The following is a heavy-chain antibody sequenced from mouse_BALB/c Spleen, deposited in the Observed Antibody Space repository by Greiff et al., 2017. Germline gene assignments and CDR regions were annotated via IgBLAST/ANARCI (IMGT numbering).Heavy chain of an antibody. CDR2: SRNKANDYTT. CDR1: GFTFSDFY. J-gene: IGHJ4*01. D-gene: IGHD2-2*01. V-gene: IGHV7-1*02. CDR3: ARDGRWLRPGAMDY. Sequence: EVKLVESGGGLVQPGGSLRLSCATSGFTFSDFYMEWVRQPPGKRLEWIAASRNKANDYTTEYSASVKGRFIVSRDTSQSILYLQMNALRAEDTAIYYGARDGRWLRPGAMDYWGQGTSVTVSA.